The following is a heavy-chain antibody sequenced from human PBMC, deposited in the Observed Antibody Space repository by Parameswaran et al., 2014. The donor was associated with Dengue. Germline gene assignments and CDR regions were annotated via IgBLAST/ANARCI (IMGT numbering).Heavy chain of an antibody. CDR2: INHSGST. V-gene: IGHV4-34*01. Sequence: RWIRQPPGKGLEWIGEINHSGSTNYNPSLKSRVTISVDTSKNQFSLKLSSVTAADTAVYYCARARRIEWFGELLVDYWGQGTLVTVSS. J-gene: IGHJ4*02. D-gene: IGHD3-10*01. CDR3: ARARRIEWFGELLVDY.